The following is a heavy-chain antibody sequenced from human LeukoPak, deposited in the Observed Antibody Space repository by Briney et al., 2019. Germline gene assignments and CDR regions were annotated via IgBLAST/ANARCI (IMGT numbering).Heavy chain of an antibody. CDR1: GVSISSGSYY. D-gene: IGHD3-10*01. V-gene: IGHV4-61*01. CDR3: AREPRVRYGSGSSNWFDL. J-gene: IGHJ5*02. CDR2: IHYSGSA. Sequence: SQTLSLTRTVSGVSISSGSYYWGWIRQPPGRGLEWIVNIHYSGSAHYNPSLKSRVVISVDTSKTQFSLKLSPVTAADTALYYCAREPRVRYGSGSSNWFDLWGQGTLVTVSS.